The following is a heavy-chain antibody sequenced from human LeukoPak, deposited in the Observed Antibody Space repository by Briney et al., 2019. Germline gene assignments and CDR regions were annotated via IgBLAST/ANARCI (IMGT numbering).Heavy chain of an antibody. J-gene: IGHJ4*02. V-gene: IGHV3-23*01. CDR3: AKSAMSDSSGYYFDS. D-gene: IGHD3-22*01. CDR1: GFTSGIYA. Sequence: GGSLRLSCAASGFTSGIYAMSWVRHAPGKGLEWVSTINDSGGSTYYADSAKGRFTISRDNSYNTLYLQMNSLRAEDTAVYYCAKSAMSDSSGYYFDSWGQGTLVTVSS. CDR2: INDSGGST.